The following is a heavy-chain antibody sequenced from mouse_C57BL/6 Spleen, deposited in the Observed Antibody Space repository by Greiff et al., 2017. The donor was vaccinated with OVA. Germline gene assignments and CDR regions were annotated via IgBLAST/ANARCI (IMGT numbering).Heavy chain of an antibody. J-gene: IGHJ2*01. CDR1: GFTFSSYA. CDR2: ISSGGDYI. Sequence: EVKLMESGEGLVKPGGSLKLSCAASGFTFSSYAMSWVRQTPEKRLEWVAYISSGGDYIYYADTVKGRFTISRDNARNTLYLQMSSLKSEDTAMYYCTRGGHSSGYDDWGQGTTLTVSS. D-gene: IGHD3-2*02. V-gene: IGHV5-9-1*02. CDR3: TRGGHSSGYDD.